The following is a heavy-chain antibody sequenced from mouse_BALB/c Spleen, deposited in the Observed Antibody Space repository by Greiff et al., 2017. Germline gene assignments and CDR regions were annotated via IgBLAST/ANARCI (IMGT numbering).Heavy chain of an antibody. CDR3: ARQNYGTDY. J-gene: IGHJ2*01. CDR1: GFTFSSFG. V-gene: IGHV5-17*02. D-gene: IGHD1-1*01. CDR2: ISSGSSTI. Sequence: EVKLMESGGGLVQPGGSRKLSCAASGFTFSSFGMHWVRQAPEKGLEWVAYISSGSSTIYYADTVKGRFTISRDNPKNTLFLQITSLRSEDTAMYYCARQNYGTDYWGQGTTLTVSS.